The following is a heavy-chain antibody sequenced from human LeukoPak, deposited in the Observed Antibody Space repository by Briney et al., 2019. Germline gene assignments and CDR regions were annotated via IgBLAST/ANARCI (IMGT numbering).Heavy chain of an antibody. J-gene: IGHJ6*03. D-gene: IGHD1-26*01. CDR1: GFTFSSYG. CDR3: AKDRHSGSNLGYMDV. V-gene: IGHV3-30*02. Sequence: GGSLRLSCAAPGFTFSSYGMHWVRQAPGKGVEWVAFIRYDGSNKYYADSVKGRFTISRDNSKNTLYLQMNSLRAEDTAVYYCAKDRHSGSNLGYMDVWGKGTTVTISS. CDR2: IRYDGSNK.